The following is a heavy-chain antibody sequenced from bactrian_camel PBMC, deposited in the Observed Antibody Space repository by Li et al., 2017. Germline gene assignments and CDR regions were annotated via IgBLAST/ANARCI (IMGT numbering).Heavy chain of an antibody. CDR3: AKNIGSARRGE. CDR1: GYTLPMN. Sequence: VQLVESGGGSVQAGESLRLSCVASGYTLPMNMGWFRRLPGQEREGVAAIAGDGRTDYADSVNGRFTISRDNAKSTLYMQLDNLKSEDTAMYYCAKNIGSARRGERGQGTQVTVS. CDR2: IAGDGRT. D-gene: IGHD1*01. J-gene: IGHJ4*01. V-gene: IGHV3S53*01.